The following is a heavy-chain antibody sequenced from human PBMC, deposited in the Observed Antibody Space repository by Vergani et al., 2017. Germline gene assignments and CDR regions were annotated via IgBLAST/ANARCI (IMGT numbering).Heavy chain of an antibody. J-gene: IGHJ5*02. CDR2: IIPIFGTA. CDR1: GGTFSSYA. V-gene: IGHV1-69*12. D-gene: IGHD3-10*01. CDR3: ARAPWANCYGSGGYLPRIDP. Sequence: QVQLVQSGAEVKKPGSSVKVSCKASGGTFSSYAISWVRQAPGQGLEWMGGIIPIFGTANYAQTFQGRVTITADESTSTAYVELSSLRSEDTAVYYCARAPWANCYGSGGYLPRIDPWGQGTLVTVSS.